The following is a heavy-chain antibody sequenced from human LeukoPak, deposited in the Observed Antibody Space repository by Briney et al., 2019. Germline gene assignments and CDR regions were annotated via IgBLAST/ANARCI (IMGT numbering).Heavy chain of an antibody. CDR2: IWYDGSNK. D-gene: IGHD6-13*01. CDR1: GFTFSSYG. J-gene: IGHJ5*02. V-gene: IGHV3-33*01. Sequence: GRSLRLSCAASGFTFSSYGMHWVRQAPGKGLEWVAVIWYDGSNKYYADSVKGRFTISRDNSKNTLYLQMNSLRAEDMAVYYCARASYSSSWLPAWFDPWGQGTLVTVSS. CDR3: ARASYSSSWLPAWFDP.